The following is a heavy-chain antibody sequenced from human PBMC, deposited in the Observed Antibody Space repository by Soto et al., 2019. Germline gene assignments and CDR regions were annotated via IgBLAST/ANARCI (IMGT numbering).Heavy chain of an antibody. J-gene: IGHJ3*02. D-gene: IGHD3-22*01. CDR3: AKETAPTRDSSGYYYVFSSSERAFDI. CDR1: GFTFSSYG. Sequence: GGSLRLSCAASGFTFSSYGMHWVRQAPGKGLEWVAVISYDGSNKYYADSVKGRFTISRDNSKNTLYLQMNSLRAEDTAVYYCAKETAPTRDSSGYYYVFSSSERAFDIWGQGTMVTVSS. CDR2: ISYDGSNK. V-gene: IGHV3-30*18.